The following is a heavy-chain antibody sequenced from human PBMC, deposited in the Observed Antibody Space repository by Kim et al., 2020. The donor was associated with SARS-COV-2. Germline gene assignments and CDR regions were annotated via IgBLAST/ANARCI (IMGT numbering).Heavy chain of an antibody. CDR2: IIPIFGTA. CDR3: ARSSKYFDWLNAFDI. Sequence: SVKVSCKASGGTFSSYAISWVRQAPGQGLEWMGGIIPIFGTANYAQKFQGRVTITADESTSTAYMELSSLRSEDTAVYYCARSSKYFDWLNAFDIWGQGTMVTVSS. D-gene: IGHD3-9*01. J-gene: IGHJ3*02. V-gene: IGHV1-69*13. CDR1: GGTFSSYA.